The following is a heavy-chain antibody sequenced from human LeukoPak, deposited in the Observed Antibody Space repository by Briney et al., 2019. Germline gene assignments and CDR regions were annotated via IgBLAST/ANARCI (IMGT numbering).Heavy chain of an antibody. Sequence: GASVKVSCKASGATFSSYAISWVRQAPGRGLEWMGRLIPIFGTANYAQKFQGRVTITTDESTSTAYVELSSLRSEDTAVYYCAGENCTNGVCRFDYWGQGTLVTVSS. J-gene: IGHJ4*02. CDR3: AGENCTNGVCRFDY. CDR1: GATFSSYA. D-gene: IGHD2-8*01. V-gene: IGHV1-69*05. CDR2: LIPIFGTA.